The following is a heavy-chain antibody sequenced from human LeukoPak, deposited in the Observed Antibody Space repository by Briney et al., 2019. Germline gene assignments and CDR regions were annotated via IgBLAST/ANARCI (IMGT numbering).Heavy chain of an antibody. Sequence: PGGSLRLSCAASGFTFDDYAMHWVRQAPGKGLEWVSGISWNSGSIGYADSVKGRFTISRDNAKNSLYLQMNSLRAEDTAVYYCARALRVSGAFDIWGQGTMVTVSS. CDR2: ISWNSGSI. CDR3: ARALRVSGAFDI. J-gene: IGHJ3*02. CDR1: GFTFDDYA. V-gene: IGHV3-9*01.